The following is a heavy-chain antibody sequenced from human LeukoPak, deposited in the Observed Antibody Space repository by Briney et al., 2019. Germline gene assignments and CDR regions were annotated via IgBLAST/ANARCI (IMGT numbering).Heavy chain of an antibody. Sequence: GGSLRLSCAASGFTFNNNWMHWVRQAPGKGLVWVSRINPDGSVMNYADSVKGRFTISRDNSKNTLYLQMNSLRAEDTAVYYCARDLVADSSGPYPPWFDPWGQGTLVTVSS. CDR3: ARDLVADSSGPYPPWFDP. CDR1: GFTFNNNW. V-gene: IGHV3-74*01. CDR2: INPDGSVM. J-gene: IGHJ5*02. D-gene: IGHD3-22*01.